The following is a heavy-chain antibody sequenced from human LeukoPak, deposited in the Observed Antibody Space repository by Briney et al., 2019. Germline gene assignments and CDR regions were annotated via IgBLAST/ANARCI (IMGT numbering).Heavy chain of an antibody. J-gene: IGHJ4*02. D-gene: IGHD6-19*01. Sequence: GGSLRLSCAASGSTFSSYGMHWVRQAPGKGLEWVAVIWNDGSKSNYPDSVKGRFTISRDDSKNTLFLQMSSLRVEDTAVYYCARFRSGWYMDYWGQGTLVTVSS. CDR1: GSTFSSYG. V-gene: IGHV3-33*01. CDR2: IWNDGSKS. CDR3: ARFRSGWYMDY.